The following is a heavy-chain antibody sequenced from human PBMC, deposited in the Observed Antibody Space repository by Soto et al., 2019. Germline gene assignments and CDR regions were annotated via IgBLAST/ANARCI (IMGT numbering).Heavy chain of an antibody. V-gene: IGHV3-23*01. CDR1: GFTFSNYA. J-gene: IGHJ4*02. Sequence: GGSLRLSCAGSGFTFSNYAMSWVRQAPGKGLEWVSAISSAVNTYYANSVKGRFTISRDNSKNTLSLQMNSLRAEDTAVYYCAKQVRDGTSSPYYFDYWGQGTLVTVSS. CDR2: ISSAVNT. D-gene: IGHD6-6*01. CDR3: AKQVRDGTSSPYYFDY.